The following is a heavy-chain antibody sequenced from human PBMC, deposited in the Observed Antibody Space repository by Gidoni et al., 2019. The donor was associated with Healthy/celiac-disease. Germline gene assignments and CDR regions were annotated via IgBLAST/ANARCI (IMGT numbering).Heavy chain of an antibody. D-gene: IGHD6-19*01. CDR2: IIPIFGTA. Sequence: QVQLVQSGAELKKPGSSVTVSCKASGGTFSSYALSWVRQAPGQGLEWMGGIIPIFGTANYAQKFQGRVTITADESTSTVYMELSSLRSEDTAVYYCATPPGGIAVAGTNYYYGMDVWGQGTTVTVSS. V-gene: IGHV1-69*01. CDR3: ATPPGGIAVAGTNYYYGMDV. J-gene: IGHJ6*02. CDR1: GGTFSSYA.